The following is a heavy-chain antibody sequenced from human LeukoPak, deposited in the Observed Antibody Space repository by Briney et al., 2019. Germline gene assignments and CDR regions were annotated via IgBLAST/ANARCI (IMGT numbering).Heavy chain of an antibody. Sequence: GASVKVSCKASGYTFTSYAMHWVRQAPGQRLEWMEWINAGNGNTKYSQKFQGRVTITRDTSASTAYMELSSLRSEDTAVYYCARSSTQYYYDSSGYYPLGYWGQGTLVTVSS. V-gene: IGHV1-3*01. D-gene: IGHD3-22*01. CDR1: GYTFTSYA. CDR2: INAGNGNT. CDR3: ARSSTQYYYDSSGYYPLGY. J-gene: IGHJ4*02.